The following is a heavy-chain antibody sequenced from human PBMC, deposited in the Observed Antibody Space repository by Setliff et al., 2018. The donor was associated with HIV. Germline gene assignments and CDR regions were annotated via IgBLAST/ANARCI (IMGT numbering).Heavy chain of an antibody. CDR2: IYTSGST. CDR1: GGSISSGSYY. Sequence: SETLSLTCTVSGGSISSGSYYWSWIRQPAGKGLEWIGRIYTSGSTYYEPSLRGRVTISIDRSKNQFSLKLTSVTAADTAVYYCASAGSGTRAPPRYWGQGTLVTVSS. J-gene: IGHJ4*02. V-gene: IGHV4-61*02. D-gene: IGHD1-1*01. CDR3: ASAGSGTRAPPRY.